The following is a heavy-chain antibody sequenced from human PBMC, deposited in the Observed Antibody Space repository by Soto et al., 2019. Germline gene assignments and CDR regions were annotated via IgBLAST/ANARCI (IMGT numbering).Heavy chain of an antibody. CDR3: ASTTVTGFYYYYMDV. J-gene: IGHJ6*03. CDR1: GYSFASHA. Sequence: QVQLVQSGAEVKRPGASVKVSCEASGYSFASHAIHWVRQAPGQRLEWMGWINAGSGNSKYSQNFQGRVTITRDTSASTADMELSSLRSEDTAIYCCASTTVTGFYYYYMDVWGKGTTVSVSS. D-gene: IGHD4-4*01. CDR2: INAGSGNS. V-gene: IGHV1-3*01.